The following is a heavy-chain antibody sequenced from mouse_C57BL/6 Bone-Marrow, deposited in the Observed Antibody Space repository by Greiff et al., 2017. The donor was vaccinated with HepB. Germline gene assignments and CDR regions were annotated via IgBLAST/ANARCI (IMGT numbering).Heavy chain of an antibody. CDR3: TTRSRAWFAY. V-gene: IGHV14-4*01. CDR2: IDPENGDT. Sequence: QLQQSGAELVRPGASVKLSCTASGFNIKDDYMHWVKQRPEQGLEWIGWIDPENGDTEYASKFQGKATITADTSSNTAYLQLSSLTSEDTAVYYCTTRSRAWFAYWGQGTLVTVSA. J-gene: IGHJ3*01. CDR1: GFNIKDDY.